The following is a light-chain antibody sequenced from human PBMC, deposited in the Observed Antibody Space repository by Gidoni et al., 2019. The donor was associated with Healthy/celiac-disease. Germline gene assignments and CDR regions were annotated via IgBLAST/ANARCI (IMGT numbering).Light chain of an antibody. Sequence: EIVMTQSPATLPVSPGERATLSCRASQSVSSNLARYQQKPGQAPRLLIYGASTRATGIPARFSGSGSGTEFTLTISSLQSEDFAVYYCQQYNNWPRTFGPGTKVDIK. V-gene: IGKV3-15*01. CDR1: QSVSSN. CDR3: QQYNNWPRT. CDR2: GAS. J-gene: IGKJ3*01.